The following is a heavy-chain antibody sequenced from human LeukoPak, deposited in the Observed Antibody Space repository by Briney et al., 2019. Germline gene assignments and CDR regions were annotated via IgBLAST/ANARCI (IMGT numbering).Heavy chain of an antibody. V-gene: IGHV3-33*01. D-gene: IGHD3-16*01. J-gene: IGHJ5*02. Sequence: PGGSLRLSCAASGFTFSSHSMHWVRQAPGKGLEWVGIIWHDGGTTYYGDSVRGRFTISRDNSKNTLDHQMSSLRDGDTAVYFCVRSQSAATYDAWGQGTLVTVSS. CDR3: VRSQSAATYDA. CDR2: IWHDGGTT. CDR1: GFTFSSHS.